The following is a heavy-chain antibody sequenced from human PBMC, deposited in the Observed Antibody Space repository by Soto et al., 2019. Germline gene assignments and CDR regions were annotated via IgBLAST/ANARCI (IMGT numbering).Heavy chain of an antibody. Sequence: PGGSLRLSCAASGFAFSNAWINWVRQAPGRGLEWVGRVKSKTDGGSADYAAPVKGRFDVSRDDSKNIVYLQMNGLKTEDTAVYYCTTDSRTIMPEVRFDYWGPGTLVTVSS. V-gene: IGHV3-15*07. J-gene: IGHJ4*01. CDR3: TTDSRTIMPEVRFDY. CDR2: VKSKTDGGSA. CDR1: GFAFSNAW. D-gene: IGHD3-16*01.